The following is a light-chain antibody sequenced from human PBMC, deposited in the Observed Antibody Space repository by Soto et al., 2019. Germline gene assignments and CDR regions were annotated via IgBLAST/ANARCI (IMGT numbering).Light chain of an antibody. CDR2: DAS. Sequence: EIVLTQSPATLSLSPGERATLSCRASQSVSSYLAWYQQKPVQAPRLLIYDASNRATGIPARFSGSGSETDFTLTISSLEPEDFAVYYCQQRSNWPPWTFGQGTKVEIK. J-gene: IGKJ1*01. V-gene: IGKV3-11*01. CDR3: QQRSNWPPWT. CDR1: QSVSSY.